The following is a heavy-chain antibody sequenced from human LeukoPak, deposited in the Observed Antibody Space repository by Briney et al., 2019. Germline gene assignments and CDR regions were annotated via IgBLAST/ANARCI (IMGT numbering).Heavy chain of an antibody. D-gene: IGHD4-17*01. CDR2: ISGSGGTT. CDR1: GFTFSNYV. Sequence: GGSLRLSCVAAGFTFSNYVMSWVRQAPGKGLEWVSSISGSGGTTYYGDSVKGRFTISRDNSRNTLYLQMNSLRAEDTAVYYCAKDRVSMVTTNYFDYWGQGTLVTVSS. V-gene: IGHV3-23*01. J-gene: IGHJ4*02. CDR3: AKDRVSMVTTNYFDY.